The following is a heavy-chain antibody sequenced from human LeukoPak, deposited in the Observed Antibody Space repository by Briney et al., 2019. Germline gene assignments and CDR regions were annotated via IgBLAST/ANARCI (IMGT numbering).Heavy chain of an antibody. D-gene: IGHD1-26*01. Sequence: ASVKVSCKASGYTFTSYDINWVRQATGQGLEWMGWMNPNSGNTGYAQKFQGRVTMTRNTSISTAYMELSSLRSDDTAVYYCARAIVGATPDFDYWGQGTLVTVSS. CDR3: ARAIVGATPDFDY. V-gene: IGHV1-8*01. J-gene: IGHJ4*02. CDR2: MNPNSGNT. CDR1: GYTFTSYD.